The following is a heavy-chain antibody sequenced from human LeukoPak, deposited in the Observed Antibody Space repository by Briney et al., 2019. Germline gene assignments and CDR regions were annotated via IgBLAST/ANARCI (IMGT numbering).Heavy chain of an antibody. CDR3: AKDGGSSVHFDY. CDR2: IRYDGSNK. V-gene: IGHV3-30*02. J-gene: IGHJ4*02. Sequence: PGGSLRLSCAASGFTFSSYGMHWVRQAPGKGLEGVAFIRYDGSNKYYADSVKGRFTISRDNSKNTLYLQMNSLRAEDTAVYYCAKDGGSSVHFDYWGQGTLVTVSS. CDR1: GFTFSSYG. D-gene: IGHD1-26*01.